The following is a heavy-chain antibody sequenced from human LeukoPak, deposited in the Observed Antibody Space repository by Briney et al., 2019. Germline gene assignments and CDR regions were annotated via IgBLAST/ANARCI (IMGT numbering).Heavy chain of an antibody. V-gene: IGHV2-70*11. D-gene: IGHD4-11*01. Sequence: SGPALVKPTQTLTLTCTFSGFSLTTSGMCVSWIRQPPGKALEWLARIDWDDDTYYTTSLKTRLTISKDTSKNQVVLTMTNMDPVDTATYYCARIRSHSNYVFDCWGQGTLVTVSS. CDR2: IDWDDDT. CDR1: GFSLTTSGMC. J-gene: IGHJ5*01. CDR3: ARIRSHSNYVFDC.